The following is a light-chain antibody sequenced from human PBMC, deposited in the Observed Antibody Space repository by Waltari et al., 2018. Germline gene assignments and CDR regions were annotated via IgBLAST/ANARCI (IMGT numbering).Light chain of an antibody. J-gene: IGLJ1*01. CDR1: SLRSYY. Sequence: SSELTQDPAVSVALGQTVRITCQGDSLRSYYASWYQQKPGQAPVLVIYGKNNRPSGIHDRSSGSSSGNTASLTITGAQAEDEADYYCNSRDSSGNHHYVFGTGTKVTVL. CDR3: NSRDSSGNHHYV. CDR2: GKN. V-gene: IGLV3-19*01.